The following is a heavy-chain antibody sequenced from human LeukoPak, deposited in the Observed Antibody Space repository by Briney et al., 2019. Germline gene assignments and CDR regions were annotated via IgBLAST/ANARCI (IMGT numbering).Heavy chain of an antibody. Sequence: GGSLRLSCAASGFTFTTHGMSWVRQAPGKGPEWVATITQGGRGTYYVDSVKGRFTISRDNAKDALYLHMNSLRAEDTALYHCARVGLRFGPSQTYYYYPMDVWGQGTTVTVSP. CDR3: ARVGLRFGPSQTYYYYPMDV. CDR2: ITQGGRGT. CDR1: GFTFTTHG. V-gene: IGHV3-7*04. D-gene: IGHD5-12*01. J-gene: IGHJ6*01.